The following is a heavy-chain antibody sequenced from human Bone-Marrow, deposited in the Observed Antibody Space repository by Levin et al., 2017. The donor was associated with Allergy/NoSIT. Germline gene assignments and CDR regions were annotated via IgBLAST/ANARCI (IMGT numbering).Heavy chain of an antibody. CDR3: ARDRYRFVLEGFDS. Sequence: GGSLRLSCAASGFAFEDYGMYWVRQAPGKGLEWVSSISWTSATIAYADSVKGRFTISRDNAKNSLYLQMNSLRPEDTAFYYCARDRYRFVLEGFDSWGQGTLVTVSS. V-gene: IGHV3-9*01. J-gene: IGHJ4*02. CDR2: ISWTSATI. D-gene: IGHD2-8*01. CDR1: GFAFEDYG.